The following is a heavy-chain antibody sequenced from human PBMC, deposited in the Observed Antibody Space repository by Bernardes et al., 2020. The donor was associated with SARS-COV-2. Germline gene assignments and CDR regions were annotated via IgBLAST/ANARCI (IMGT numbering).Heavy chain of an antibody. CDR1: GGSISSYY. Sequence: SETLSLTCTVSGGSISSYYWSWIRQPPGKGLEWIGYIYYSGSTNYSPSLKSRVTMSVDTSKSQFSLKLSSVTAADTAVYYCARHGKYQLLSDFDYWGQGTLVTVSS. J-gene: IGHJ4*02. CDR3: ARHGKYQLLSDFDY. D-gene: IGHD2-2*01. V-gene: IGHV4-59*08. CDR2: IYYSGST.